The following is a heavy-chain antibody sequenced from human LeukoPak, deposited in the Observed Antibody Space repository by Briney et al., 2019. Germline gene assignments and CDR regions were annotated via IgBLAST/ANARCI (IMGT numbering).Heavy chain of an antibody. CDR1: GGSISSGSYY. J-gene: IGHJ4*02. V-gene: IGHV4-61*02. CDR3: ARGWARRGAHYYDSSGYPNLYYFDY. Sequence: PSQTLSLTCTVSGGSISSGSYYWSWIRQPAGKGLEWIGRIYTSGSTNYNPSLKSRVTISVDTSKNQFSLKLSSVTAADTAVYYCARGWARRGAHYYDSSGYPNLYYFDYWGQGTLVTVSS. CDR2: IYTSGST. D-gene: IGHD3-22*01.